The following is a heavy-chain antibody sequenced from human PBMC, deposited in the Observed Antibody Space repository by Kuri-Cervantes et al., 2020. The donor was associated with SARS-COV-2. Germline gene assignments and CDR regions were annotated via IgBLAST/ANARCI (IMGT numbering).Heavy chain of an antibody. CDR3: ARLRRHNDGWFATGYYMDV. CDR2: INYSGTT. J-gene: IGHJ6*03. V-gene: IGHV4-34*01. D-gene: IGHD6-19*01. Sequence: SGTLSLTSVVYGGPFGNFLWDWVRQPPGKGLEWIGEINYSGTTNYNPSLKSRVTISVDPSKNLFSLNLTSVTAADTAMYYCARLRRHNDGWFATGYYMDVWGKGTTVTVSS. CDR1: GGPFGNFL.